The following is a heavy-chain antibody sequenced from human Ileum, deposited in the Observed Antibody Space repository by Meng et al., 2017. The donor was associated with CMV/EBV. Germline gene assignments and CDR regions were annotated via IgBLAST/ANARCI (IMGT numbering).Heavy chain of an antibody. V-gene: IGHV3-48*01. D-gene: IGHD2-8*01. CDR3: AKDGVGGHFDY. Sequence: GESLKISCAASGFTFSSYSMNWVRQAPGKGLEWLSYIGAHGGTTIYLADSVKGRFTISRDISKNTLFLQMNSLRAEDTAVYYCAKDGVGGHFDYWGQGTLVTVSS. J-gene: IGHJ4*02. CDR2: IGAHGGTTI. CDR1: GFTFSSYS.